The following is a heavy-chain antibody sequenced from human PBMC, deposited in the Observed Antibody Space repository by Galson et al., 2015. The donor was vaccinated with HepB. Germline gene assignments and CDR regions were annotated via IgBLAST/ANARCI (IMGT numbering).Heavy chain of an antibody. CDR1: GFTFNTYW. CDR2: INQDGTET. J-gene: IGHJ3*02. V-gene: IGHV3-7*03. Sequence: SLRLSCAASGFTFNTYWMTWVRQAPGKGLEWVANINQDGTETYHADSVRGRFSISRDNAKNSLYLQMNSLRADDTAVYYCARPGWNLGAVAAFDIWGLGTMVTVSS. D-gene: IGHD1-7*01. CDR3: ARPGWNLGAVAAFDI.